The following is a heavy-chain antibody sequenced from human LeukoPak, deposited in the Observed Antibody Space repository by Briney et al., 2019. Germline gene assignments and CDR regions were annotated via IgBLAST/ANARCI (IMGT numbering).Heavy chain of an antibody. CDR3: ARHAMVRGVRSLYYFDY. D-gene: IGHD3-10*01. V-gene: IGHV3-21*01. CDR2: ITGSGSTT. CDR1: GFAFSNYG. J-gene: IGHJ4*02. Sequence: PGGSLRLSCAASGFAFSNYGMNWVRQAPGKGLEWVSGITGSGSTTYYADSVKGRFTISRDNAKNSLYLQMNSLRAEDTAVYYCARHAMVRGVRSLYYFDYWGQGTLVTVSS.